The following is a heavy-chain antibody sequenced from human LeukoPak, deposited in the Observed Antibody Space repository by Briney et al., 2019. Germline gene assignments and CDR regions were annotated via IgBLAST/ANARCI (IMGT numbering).Heavy chain of an antibody. CDR3: ARGPYYDSSGYYY. CDR1: GLTFDDFA. CDR2: ISWNSGSI. V-gene: IGHV3-9*01. J-gene: IGHJ4*02. Sequence: GRSLRPSCAASGLTFDDFAMNWVGQAPGKGLKWFSGISWNSGSIGYADSVKGRFTISRDNAKNSLYLQMNSLRAEDTALYYCARGPYYDSSGYYYWGQGTLVTVSS. D-gene: IGHD3-22*01.